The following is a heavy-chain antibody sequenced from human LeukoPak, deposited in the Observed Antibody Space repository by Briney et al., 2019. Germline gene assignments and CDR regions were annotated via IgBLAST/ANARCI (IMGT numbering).Heavy chain of an antibody. Sequence: GGSLRLSCAASRFTFSSYGMHWVRQAPGKGLEWVAFIRYDGSNKYYADSVKGRFTISRDNSKNTLYLQMNSLRAEDTAVYYCAEVGYSYGHSWGQGTLVTVSS. D-gene: IGHD5-18*01. V-gene: IGHV3-30*02. CDR2: IRYDGSNK. CDR3: AEVGYSYGHS. J-gene: IGHJ4*02. CDR1: RFTFSSYG.